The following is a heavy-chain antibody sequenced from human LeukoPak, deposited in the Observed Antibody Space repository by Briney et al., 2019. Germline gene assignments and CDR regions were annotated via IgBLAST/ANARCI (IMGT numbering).Heavy chain of an antibody. Sequence: GESLKISCKGSGYSFTSYWIGWVRRMPGKGLEWMGIIYPGDSDTRYSPSFQGQVTISADKSISTAYLQWSSLKASDTAMYYCARSFNPDYYDSSGYFFDYWGQGTLVTVSS. CDR1: GYSFTSYW. CDR2: IYPGDSDT. J-gene: IGHJ4*02. CDR3: ARSFNPDYYDSSGYFFDY. V-gene: IGHV5-51*01. D-gene: IGHD3-22*01.